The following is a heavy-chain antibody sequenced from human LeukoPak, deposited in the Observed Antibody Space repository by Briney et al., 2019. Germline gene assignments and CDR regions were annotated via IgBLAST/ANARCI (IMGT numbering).Heavy chain of an antibody. CDR3: ARDYYDSSGYTNWFDP. CDR2: ISSGSSYI. J-gene: IGHJ5*02. Sequence: PGGSLRLSCAASGFTFSSYSMNWVRQAPGKGLEWVSSISSGSSYIYYADSVKGRFTISRDNAKNSLYLQMNSLRAEDTAVYYCARDYYDSSGYTNWFDPWGQGTLVTVSS. CDR1: GFTFSSYS. V-gene: IGHV3-21*01. D-gene: IGHD3-22*01.